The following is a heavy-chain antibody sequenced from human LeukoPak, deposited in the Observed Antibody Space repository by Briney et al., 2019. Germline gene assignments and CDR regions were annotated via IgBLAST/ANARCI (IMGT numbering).Heavy chain of an antibody. CDR1: RFTFSSYE. V-gene: IGHV3-48*03. Sequence: SGGSLRLSCAASRFTFSSYEMNWVRQTPGKGLEWVSYISSSGSTISYADSVKGRFTISRDNAKNSLNLQMNSLRADDTAVYYCAREAAADVFDIWGQGTMVTVSS. CDR3: AREAAADVFDI. D-gene: IGHD6-13*01. J-gene: IGHJ3*02. CDR2: ISSSGSTI.